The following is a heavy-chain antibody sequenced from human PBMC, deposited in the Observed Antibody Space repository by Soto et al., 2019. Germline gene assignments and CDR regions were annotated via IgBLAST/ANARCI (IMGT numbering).Heavy chain of an antibody. J-gene: IGHJ6*02. CDR2: NTSGSSFI. CDR1: AFTFSSYS. D-gene: IGHD2-8*01. V-gene: IGHV3-21*01. Sequence: PGGSLRLSCVGSAFTFSSYSLNWVRQAPGKGQEWVSSNTSGSSFIDYADSVKCRFTISRDDAKNSLFLQMSSLRADDTAVYYCARSQRNGAMDVWGQGTTVTVSS. CDR3: ARSQRNGAMDV.